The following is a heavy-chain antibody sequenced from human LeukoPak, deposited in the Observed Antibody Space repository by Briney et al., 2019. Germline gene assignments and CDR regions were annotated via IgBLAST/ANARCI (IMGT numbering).Heavy chain of an antibody. V-gene: IGHV3-30*04. D-gene: IGHD3-10*01. CDR3: ARDSAEDYYYGSGNLLPDY. CDR2: ISYDGSNK. CDR1: GFTLSSYA. Sequence: HPGGSLRLSCAASGFTLSSYAMHWVRQAPGKGLEWVAVISYDGSNKYYADSVKGRFTISRDNSKNTLYLQMNSLRAEDTPVYYRARDSAEDYYYGSGNLLPDYWGQGTLVTVSS. J-gene: IGHJ4*02.